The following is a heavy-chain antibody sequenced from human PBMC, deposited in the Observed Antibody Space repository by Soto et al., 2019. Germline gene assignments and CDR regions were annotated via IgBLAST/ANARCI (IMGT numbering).Heavy chain of an antibody. CDR3: ARDGPAADFDH. CDR1: GFTFRSYE. J-gene: IGHJ4*02. D-gene: IGHD6-13*01. Sequence: EVQLVESGGGLVQPGGSLRLSCAASGFTFRSYEMNWVRQAPGKGLEWVSYISSGGSTIFYADSVRGRFTTSRDDAKSSLYLQMNSPRAEDTAVYYCARDGPAADFDHWGQGSLVTVSS. V-gene: IGHV3-48*03. CDR2: ISSGGSTI.